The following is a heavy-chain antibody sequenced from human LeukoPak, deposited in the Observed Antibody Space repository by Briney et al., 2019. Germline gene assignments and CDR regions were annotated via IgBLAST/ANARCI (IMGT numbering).Heavy chain of an antibody. CDR2: ISSSSSYI. V-gene: IGHV3-21*01. CDR3: ARDSQELLGAFDI. D-gene: IGHD1-26*01. Sequence: GGSLRLSCAASGFTFSSYSMNWVRQAPGKGLECVSFISSSSSYIYYADSVKGRFTISRDNAKNSLYLQMNSLRAEDTAVYYCARDSQELLGAFDIWGQGTMVTVSS. CDR1: GFTFSSYS. J-gene: IGHJ3*02.